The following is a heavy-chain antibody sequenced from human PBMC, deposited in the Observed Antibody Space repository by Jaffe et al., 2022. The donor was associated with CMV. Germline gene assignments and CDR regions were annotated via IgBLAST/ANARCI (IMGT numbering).Heavy chain of an antibody. Sequence: QVQLQESGPGLVKPSETLSLTCTVSGGSISSYYWSWIRQPAGKGLEWIGRIYTSGSTNYNPSLKSRVTMSVDTSKNQFSLKLSSVTAADTAVYYCARDAASWEIGPPGYYFDYWGQGTLVTVSS. CDR1: GGSISSYY. CDR3: ARDAASWEIGPPGYYFDY. J-gene: IGHJ4*02. CDR2: IYTSGST. V-gene: IGHV4-4*07. D-gene: IGHD1-26*01.